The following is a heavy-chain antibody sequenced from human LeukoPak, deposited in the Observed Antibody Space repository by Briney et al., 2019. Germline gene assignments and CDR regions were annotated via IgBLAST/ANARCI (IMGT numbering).Heavy chain of an antibody. V-gene: IGHV4-4*07. Sequence: ETLSLTCTVSGGSISSYYWSWIRQPAGKGLEWIGRIYTSGSTNYNPSLKSRVTMSVDTSKNQFSLKLSPVTAADTAVYYCARGVLVVVPAAGAFDIWGQGTMVTVSS. CDR1: GGSISSYY. CDR2: IYTSGST. D-gene: IGHD2-2*01. CDR3: ARGVLVVVPAAGAFDI. J-gene: IGHJ3*02.